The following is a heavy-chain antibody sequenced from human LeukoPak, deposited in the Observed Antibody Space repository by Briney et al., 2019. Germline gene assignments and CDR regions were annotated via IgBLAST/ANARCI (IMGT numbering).Heavy chain of an antibody. CDR1: GGSISSNSYY. Sequence: PSETLSLTCTVSGGSISSNSYYWGWIRQPPGKGLKWIGSIYYSGSTYYNPSLKSRVTISVDTSKNQFSLKLSSVTAADTAVYYCARAGVAAAGTWVDYWGQGTLVTVSS. V-gene: IGHV4-39*07. J-gene: IGHJ4*02. CDR3: ARAGVAAAGTWVDY. D-gene: IGHD6-13*01. CDR2: IYYSGST.